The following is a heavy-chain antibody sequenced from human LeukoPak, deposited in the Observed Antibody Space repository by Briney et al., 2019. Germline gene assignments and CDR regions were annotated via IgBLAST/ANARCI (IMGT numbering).Heavy chain of an antibody. J-gene: IGHJ4*02. D-gene: IGHD5-18*01. V-gene: IGHV3-53*01. CDR3: ARGLDEEYSYGPPFDY. Sequence: PGGSLRLSCAASGFAVSYHYMNWVRQPPGKGLEWVSVIYSGGNSYCADSVKGRFTISRDSSKNTLYLQMNNLRAEDTAVYYCARGLDEEYSYGPPFDYWGQGTLVTVSS. CDR1: GFAVSYHY. CDR2: IYSGGNS.